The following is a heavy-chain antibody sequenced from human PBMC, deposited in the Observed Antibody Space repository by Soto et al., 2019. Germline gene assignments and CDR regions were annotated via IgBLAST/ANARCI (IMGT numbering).Heavy chain of an antibody. CDR1: GYTFTDFY. CDR2: INPKNGGI. Sequence: ASLKVSWKSYGYTFTDFYIHWVRQAPGQGLEWVGWINPKNGGINYAQKFQGRVTMTRDMSVNTSYMDLNRLNFDDSAIYYCVRGQSVLYLDLWGRGTQVTVSS. CDR3: VRGQSVLYLDL. D-gene: IGHD2-2*02. J-gene: IGHJ5*02. V-gene: IGHV1-2*02.